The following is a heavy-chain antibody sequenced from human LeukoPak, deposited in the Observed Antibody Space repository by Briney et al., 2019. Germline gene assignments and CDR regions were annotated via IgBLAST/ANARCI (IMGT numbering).Heavy chain of an antibody. Sequence: ASVKVSCKASGYTFTSYGISWVRQAPGQGLEWMGWISAYNGNTNYAQKLQGRVTMTTDTSTSTAYMELRSLRSDDTAVYCCATQHSGSYYFDYWGQGTLVTVSS. J-gene: IGHJ4*02. CDR1: GYTFTSYG. CDR2: ISAYNGNT. D-gene: IGHD1-26*01. CDR3: ATQHSGSYYFDY. V-gene: IGHV1-18*01.